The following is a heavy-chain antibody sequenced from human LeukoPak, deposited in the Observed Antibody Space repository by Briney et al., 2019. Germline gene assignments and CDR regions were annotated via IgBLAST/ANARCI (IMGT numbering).Heavy chain of an antibody. V-gene: IGHV1-18*01. D-gene: IGHD3-22*01. Sequence: ASVKVSCKASGYTFTSYGISWVRQAPGQGLEWMGWISAYNGNTNYAQKLQGRVTMTTDTSTSTAYMELRSLRSDDTAVYYCARDMWYYYDSSGYSPDAFDIWGQGTMVTVSS. J-gene: IGHJ3*02. CDR1: GYTFTSYG. CDR2: ISAYNGNT. CDR3: ARDMWYYYDSSGYSPDAFDI.